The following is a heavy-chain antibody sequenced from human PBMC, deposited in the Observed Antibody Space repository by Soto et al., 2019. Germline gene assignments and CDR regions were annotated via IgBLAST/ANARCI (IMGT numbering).Heavy chain of an antibody. CDR2: IKQDGSEK. V-gene: IGHV3-7*01. J-gene: IGHJ6*02. CDR3: ARDDFWSGYYYYYYGMDV. Sequence: GRSLRLSCAASGFTFSSYWMSWVRQAPGKGLEWVANIKQDGSEKYYVDSVKGRFTISRDNAKNSLYLQMNSLRAEDTAVYYCARDDFWSGYYYYYYGMDVWGQGTTVTVSS. CDR1: GFTFSSYW. D-gene: IGHD3-3*01.